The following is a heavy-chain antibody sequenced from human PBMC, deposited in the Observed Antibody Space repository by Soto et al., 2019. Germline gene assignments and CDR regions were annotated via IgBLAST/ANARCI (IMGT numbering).Heavy chain of an antibody. J-gene: IGHJ4*02. CDR1: GGSISSGGYY. Sequence: QVQLQESGPGLVKPSQTLSLTCTVSGGSISSGGYYWSWIRQHPGKGVEWIGYIYYSGSTYYNPSIKSRVTKSVDTFKNQNSMKMSAVTAADTAVYYWARDRYNYGHFDYRGQGTLVTVSS. CDR2: IYYSGST. D-gene: IGHD5-18*01. V-gene: IGHV4-31*03. CDR3: ARDRYNYGHFDY.